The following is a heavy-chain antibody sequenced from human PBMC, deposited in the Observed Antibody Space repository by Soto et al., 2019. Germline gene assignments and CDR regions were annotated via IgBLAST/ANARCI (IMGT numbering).Heavy chain of an antibody. CDR2: IFFTGSA. J-gene: IGHJ6*02. CDR1: GGSVSTGSYD. CDR3: ARDGHGMDV. Sequence: QVQLQESGPGLVSPSETLSLTCTVSGGSVSTGSYDWSWIRQPPGKGLEWIGKIFFTGSAHYNPSLRNRVTMSVDTSKDQFSLTLTSVTAADTAVYYCARDGHGMDVWGQGTTVTVSS. V-gene: IGHV4-61*01.